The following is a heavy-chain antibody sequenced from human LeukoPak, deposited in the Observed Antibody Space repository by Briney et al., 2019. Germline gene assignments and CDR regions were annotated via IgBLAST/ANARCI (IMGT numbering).Heavy chain of an antibody. J-gene: IGHJ4*02. CDR2: MSYDGFNK. CDR1: GCTFSSYA. Sequence: GRSLRLSCAASGCTFSSYAMHWVRQSLGKGLEWVAVMSYDGFNKYYADSVKGRFTISRDNSKNTLYLQMNSLRAEDTAVYYCAKTKGYSYGYYFDYWGQGTLVTVSS. D-gene: IGHD5-18*01. CDR3: AKTKGYSYGYYFDY. V-gene: IGHV3-30*18.